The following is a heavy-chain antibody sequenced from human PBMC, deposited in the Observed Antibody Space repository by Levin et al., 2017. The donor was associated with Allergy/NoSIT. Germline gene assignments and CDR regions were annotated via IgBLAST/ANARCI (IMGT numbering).Heavy chain of an antibody. CDR1: GFTFSSYG. J-gene: IGHJ4*02. CDR2: IWYDGSNK. V-gene: IGHV3-33*01. Sequence: PGGSLRLSCAASGFTFSSYGMHWVRQAPGKGLEWVAVIWYDGSNKYYADSVKGRFTISRDNSKNTLYLQMNSLRAEDTAVYYCARGVSGTVGGYSSSWSPADPFDYWGQGTLVTVSS. CDR3: ARGVSGTVGGYSSSWSPADPFDY. D-gene: IGHD6-13*01.